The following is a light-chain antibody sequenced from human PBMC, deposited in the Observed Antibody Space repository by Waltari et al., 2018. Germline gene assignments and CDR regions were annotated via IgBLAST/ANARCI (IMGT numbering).Light chain of an antibody. CDR3: LQYHSYSK. J-gene: IGKJ2*01. V-gene: IGKV1-5*03. CDR2: KAS. Sequence: DIQMTQSPSTLSASVGESATITCRASETVLTWLAWYQQKPGKAPKLLIYKASSLESGVPSRFSGSASGTEFTLTISSLQPDDSATYYCLQYHSYSKFGQGTKLEIK. CDR1: ETVLTW.